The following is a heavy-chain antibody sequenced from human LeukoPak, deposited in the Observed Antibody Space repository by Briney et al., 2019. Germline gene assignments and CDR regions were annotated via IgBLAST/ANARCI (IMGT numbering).Heavy chain of an antibody. CDR3: ARACGGDCYSGDAFDI. Sequence: ASVKVSCKASGYTFTYRYLHWVRQAPGQALEWMGWITPFNGNTNYAQKFQDRVTITRGRSMSTAYMELSSLRSEDTAMYYCARACGGDCYSGDAFDIWGQGTMVTVSS. J-gene: IGHJ3*02. V-gene: IGHV1-45*02. D-gene: IGHD2-21*02. CDR1: GYTFTYRY. CDR2: ITPFNGNT.